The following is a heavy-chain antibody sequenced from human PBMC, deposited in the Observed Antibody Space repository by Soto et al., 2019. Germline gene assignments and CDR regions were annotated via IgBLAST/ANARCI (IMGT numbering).Heavy chain of an antibody. CDR3: ARDHLRYYYGSGSYYSDAFDI. CDR2: ISAYNGNT. D-gene: IGHD3-10*01. J-gene: IGHJ3*02. CDR1: GYTFTSYG. V-gene: IGHV1-18*01. Sequence: QVQLVQSGAEVKKPGASVKVSCKASGYTFTSYGISWVRQAPGQGLEWMGWISAYNGNTNYAQKLQGRVTMTTDTSPSTAYMELRSLRSDDTAVFYCARDHLRYYYGSGSYYSDAFDIWGQGTMVTVSS.